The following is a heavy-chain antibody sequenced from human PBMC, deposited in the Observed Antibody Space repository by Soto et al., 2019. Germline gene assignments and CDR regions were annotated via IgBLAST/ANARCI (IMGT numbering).Heavy chain of an antibody. D-gene: IGHD4-17*01. CDR3: ARAHYGDYGYGMDV. V-gene: IGHV4-30-2*01. Sequence: SETLSLTCAVSGGSISSGGYTWTWIRQPPGQGLEWIGYTYHSGSPYYNPSLKSRVTISVDRSKNQFSLKLSSVTAADTAVYYCARAHYGDYGYGMDVWGQGTTVTVS. CDR2: TYHSGSP. CDR1: GGSISSGGYT. J-gene: IGHJ6*02.